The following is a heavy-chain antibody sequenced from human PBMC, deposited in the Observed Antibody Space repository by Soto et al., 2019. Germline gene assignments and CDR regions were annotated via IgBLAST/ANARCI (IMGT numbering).Heavy chain of an antibody. V-gene: IGHV3-30-3*01. D-gene: IGHD5-12*01. CDR2: ISYDGSNK. Sequence: GGSLRLSCAASGFTFSSYSIHWVRQAPGKGLEWVAVISYDGSNKYYADSVKGRFTISRDNSKNTLYLQMNSLRGEDTAVYYCAREVRVATFYYYSGMDVWGQGTTVPVSS. J-gene: IGHJ6*02. CDR3: AREVRVATFYYYSGMDV. CDR1: GFTFSSYS.